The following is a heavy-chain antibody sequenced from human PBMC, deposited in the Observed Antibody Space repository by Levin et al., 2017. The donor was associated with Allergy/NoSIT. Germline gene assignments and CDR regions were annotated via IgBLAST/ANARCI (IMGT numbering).Heavy chain of an antibody. Sequence: GGSLRLSCAASEFTFSNYRMFWVRQAPGKGLVWVSRINGDGSNTIYADSVEGRFTISRDNAKNTLYLQMSSLTADDTAVYYCARGLSTVSTGTLGYWGQGTLVTASS. V-gene: IGHV3-74*01. CDR2: INGDGSNT. D-gene: IGHD1-7*01. CDR3: ARGLSTVSTGTLGY. CDR1: EFTFSNYR. J-gene: IGHJ4*02.